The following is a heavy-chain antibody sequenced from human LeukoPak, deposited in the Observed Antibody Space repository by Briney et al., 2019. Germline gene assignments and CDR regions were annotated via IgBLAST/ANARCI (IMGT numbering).Heavy chain of an antibody. CDR1: GGTFSSYA. J-gene: IGHJ6*03. D-gene: IGHD2-15*01. Sequence: SVKVSCKASGGTFSSYAISWVRQAPGQGLRWMGGIIPIFGTANYAQKFQGRVTITADKSTSTAYMELSSLRSEDTAVYYCARGRGGKYCSGGSCYSYDYYYYYMDAWGKGTTVTVSS. CDR2: IIPIFGTA. CDR3: ARGRGGKYCSGGSCYSYDYYYYYMDA. V-gene: IGHV1-69*06.